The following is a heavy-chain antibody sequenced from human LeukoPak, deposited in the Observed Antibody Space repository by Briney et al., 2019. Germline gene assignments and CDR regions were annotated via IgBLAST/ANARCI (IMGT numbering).Heavy chain of an antibody. CDR2: IYYSGST. J-gene: IGHJ4*02. CDR1: GGSISSGGYY. V-gene: IGHV4-31*03. CDR3: AREIKEDYFDY. Sequence: SETLSLTCTVSGGSISSGGYYWSWIRQHPGKGLEWIGYIYYSGSTYYNPSLKSRVTMSVDTSKNQFSLKLSSVTAADTAVYYCAREIKEDYFDYWGQGTLVTVSS.